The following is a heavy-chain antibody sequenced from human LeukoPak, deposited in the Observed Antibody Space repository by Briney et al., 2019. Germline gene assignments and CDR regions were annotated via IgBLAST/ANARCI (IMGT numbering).Heavy chain of an antibody. CDR3: ARDFGAIPYSSSPKGGGFDY. CDR2: INWNGGST. D-gene: IGHD6-6*01. J-gene: IGHJ4*02. CDR1: GFAFDDYG. Sequence: GGSLRLSCAASGFAFDDYGMSWVRQAPGKGLEWGSGINWNGGSTGYADSVKGRFTISRDDAKNSLYLQMNSLRAADTALYYCARDFGAIPYSSSPKGGGFDYWGQGTLVTVSS. V-gene: IGHV3-20*04.